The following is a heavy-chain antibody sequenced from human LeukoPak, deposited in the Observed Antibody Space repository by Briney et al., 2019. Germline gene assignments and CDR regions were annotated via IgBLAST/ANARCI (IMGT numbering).Heavy chain of an antibody. CDR3: ARDSKVTGTSFDS. CDR1: GHMFTDYY. Sequence: ASVKVSCKASGHMFTDYYMHWVRQAPGQGLEWMGWMNVDSGGTKYAQKFQGRVTMTRDTSISTAFMDLTRLRSGDTAVYYCARDSKVTGTSFDSWGQGTLVSVYS. D-gene: IGHD6-19*01. J-gene: IGHJ4*02. CDR2: MNVDSGGT. V-gene: IGHV1-2*02.